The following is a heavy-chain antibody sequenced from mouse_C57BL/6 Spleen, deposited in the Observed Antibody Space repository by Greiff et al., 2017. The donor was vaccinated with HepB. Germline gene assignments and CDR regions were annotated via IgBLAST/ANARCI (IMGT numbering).Heavy chain of an antibody. J-gene: IGHJ2*01. D-gene: IGHD2-1*01. Sequence: EVQLQQSGPVLVKPGASVKMSCKASGYTFTDYYMNWVKQSHGKSLEWIGVINPYNGGTSYNQKFKGKATLTVDKSSSTADMELNSLTSEDSAVYYCARDINGNYFDYWGQGTTLTVSS. CDR1: GYTFTDYY. CDR3: ARDINGNYFDY. CDR2: INPYNGGT. V-gene: IGHV1-19*01.